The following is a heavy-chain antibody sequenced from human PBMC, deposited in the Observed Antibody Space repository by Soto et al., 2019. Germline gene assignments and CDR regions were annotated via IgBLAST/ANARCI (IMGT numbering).Heavy chain of an antibody. Sequence: ASVKVSCKASGYTFTSYYMHWVRQAPGQGLEWMGIINPSGGSTSYAQKFQGRVTMTRDTSTSTVYMELRSLRSDDTAVYYCARAARYCSTTSCFSFFYWFDPWGQGTLVTVSS. CDR3: ARAARYCSTTSCFSFFYWFDP. D-gene: IGHD2-2*01. V-gene: IGHV1-46*01. J-gene: IGHJ5*02. CDR1: GYTFTSYY. CDR2: INPSGGST.